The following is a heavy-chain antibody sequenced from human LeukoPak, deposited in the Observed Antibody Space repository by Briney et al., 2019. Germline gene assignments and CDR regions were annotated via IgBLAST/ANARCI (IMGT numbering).Heavy chain of an antibody. Sequence: GGSPRLSCAASGFTLSRYEMNWVRQAPGKGPEWVSYISSSGSTIYYADSVKGRFTISRDNAKNSLYLQMNSLRAEDTAVYYCAELGITMIGGVWGKGTTVTISS. V-gene: IGHV3-48*03. CDR2: ISSSGSTI. D-gene: IGHD3-10*02. CDR3: AELGITMIGGV. CDR1: GFTLSRYE. J-gene: IGHJ6*04.